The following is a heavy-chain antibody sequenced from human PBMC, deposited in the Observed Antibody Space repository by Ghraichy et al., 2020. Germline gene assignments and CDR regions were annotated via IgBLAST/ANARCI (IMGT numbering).Heavy chain of an antibody. V-gene: IGHV3-30-3*01. D-gene: IGHD6-6*01. CDR1: EFTFSSYA. Sequence: GGSLRLSCAASEFTFSSYAMHWVRQALGKGLEWVAVISHDGSNKYYAASVKGRFTISRDNSKNTLYLQMNSLRADDTAVYYCVRDSSSSAGYFQHWGQGTLVTVSS. CDR2: ISHDGSNK. J-gene: IGHJ1*01. CDR3: VRDSSSSAGYFQH.